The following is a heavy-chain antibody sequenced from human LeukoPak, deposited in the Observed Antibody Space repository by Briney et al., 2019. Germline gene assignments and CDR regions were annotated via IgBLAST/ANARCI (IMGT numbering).Heavy chain of an antibody. CDR2: IYHSGST. D-gene: IGHD1-1*01. Sequence: SETLSLTCAVSGGSISSGGYSWSWIRQPPGKGLEWIGYIYHSGSTYYNPSLKSRVTISVDRSKNQFSLKLSSVTAADTAVYYCARGERPGPDYWGQGTLVTVSS. CDR3: ARGERPGPDY. V-gene: IGHV4-30-2*01. J-gene: IGHJ4*02. CDR1: GGSISSGGYS.